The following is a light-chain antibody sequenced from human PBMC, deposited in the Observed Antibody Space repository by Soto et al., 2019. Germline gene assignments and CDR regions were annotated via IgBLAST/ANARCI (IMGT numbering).Light chain of an antibody. J-gene: IGLJ1*01. V-gene: IGLV2-14*01. CDR2: DVS. Sequence: QYALTQPASVSGSPGQSITISCTGTSGDVGGYNDVSLYQQHPGKAPKLLIYDVSNRPSGVSNRFSGSKSGNTASLTISGLQAEDEADYSCSSYTSSSTYVFGTGTKLTVL. CDR1: SGDVGGYND. CDR3: SSYTSSSTYV.